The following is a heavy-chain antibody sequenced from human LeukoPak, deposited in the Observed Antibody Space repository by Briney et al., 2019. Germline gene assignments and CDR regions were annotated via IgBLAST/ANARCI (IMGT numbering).Heavy chain of an antibody. D-gene: IGHD6-19*01. CDR3: ARGVRIAVAGYIDY. J-gene: IGHJ4*02. CDR1: GFTFSSYG. CDR2: ISYDGSNK. Sequence: PGGSLRLSCAASGFTFSSYGIHWVRQAPGKGLEWVAAISYDGSNKNYADSVKGRFTISRDNSKNTLYLQMNSLRAEDTAVYYCARGVRIAVAGYIDYWGQGTLVTVSS. V-gene: IGHV3-30*19.